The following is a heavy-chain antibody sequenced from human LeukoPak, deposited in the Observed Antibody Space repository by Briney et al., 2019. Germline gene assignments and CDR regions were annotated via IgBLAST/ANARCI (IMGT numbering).Heavy chain of an antibody. Sequence: PGGSLRLSCTASGFTVSNNYMNWVRQAPGKGLEWVSVIYSGGRTYYADSVKGRFTISRDNSKNTLYLQMNSLRAEDTAVYYCARDTDTVTTILDYWGQGTLVTVSS. CDR3: ARDTDTVTTILDY. CDR1: GFTVSNNY. V-gene: IGHV3-53*01. J-gene: IGHJ4*02. CDR2: IYSGGRT. D-gene: IGHD4-17*01.